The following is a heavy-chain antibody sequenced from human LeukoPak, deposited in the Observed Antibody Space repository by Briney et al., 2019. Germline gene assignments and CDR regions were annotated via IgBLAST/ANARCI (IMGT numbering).Heavy chain of an antibody. D-gene: IGHD1-26*01. V-gene: IGHV3-30*03. Sequence: PGGSLRLSCAASGFTFSSYGMHWVRQAPGKGLEWVAVISYDGSNKYYADSVKGRFTISRDNSKNTLYLQMNSLRAEDTAVYYCARDLFGSVGATPDYWGQGTLVTVSS. CDR2: ISYDGSNK. J-gene: IGHJ4*02. CDR3: ARDLFGSVGATPDY. CDR1: GFTFSSYG.